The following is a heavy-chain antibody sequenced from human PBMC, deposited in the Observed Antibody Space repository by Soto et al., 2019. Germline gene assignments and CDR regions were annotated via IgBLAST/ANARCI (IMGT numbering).Heavy chain of an antibody. Sequence: GGCRRRSCAASGFTFSGYVMHGGRQAPGKGLERLAVISYDGSNKYSADSVKGRFTISRDNSKNTLYLRMNSLRAEDTAVYYCAKDSHCTNGVCYTSYYYYYGMDVWGQGTTVTFSS. CDR2: ISYDGSNK. CDR1: GFTFSGYV. CDR3: AKDSHCTNGVCYTSYYYYYGMDV. J-gene: IGHJ6*02. V-gene: IGHV3-30*18. D-gene: IGHD2-8*01.